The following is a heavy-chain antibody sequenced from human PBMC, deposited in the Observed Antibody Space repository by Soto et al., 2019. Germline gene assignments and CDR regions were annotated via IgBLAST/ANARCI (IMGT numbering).Heavy chain of an antibody. V-gene: IGHV3-23*01. CDR2: ITNSGGTI. J-gene: IGHJ4*02. CDR3: AKGQELESRLDY. Sequence: EVQLLESGGGLVQPGGSLRLSCAASGFNFNTFAMYWVRQAPGKGLEGVSGITNSGGTIYYADSVKGRFTTSRDNSKNTLYLEMNSLRDEDTAIYYCAKGQELESRLDYWGRGALVTVSP. D-gene: IGHD1-26*01. CDR1: GFNFNTFA.